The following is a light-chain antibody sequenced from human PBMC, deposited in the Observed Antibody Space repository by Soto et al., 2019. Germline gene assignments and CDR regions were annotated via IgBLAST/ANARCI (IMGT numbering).Light chain of an antibody. CDR1: SSNIGSNY. CDR2: RNN. J-gene: IGLJ1*01. V-gene: IGLV1-47*01. CDR3: AAWDDSLSGYV. Sequence: VLTQPPSASGTPGQRVTISCSGSSSNIGSNYVYWYQQLPGTAPKLLIYRNNQRPSGVPDRFSGSKSGTSASLAISGLRSEDEADYYCAAWDDSLSGYVFGTGTRSPS.